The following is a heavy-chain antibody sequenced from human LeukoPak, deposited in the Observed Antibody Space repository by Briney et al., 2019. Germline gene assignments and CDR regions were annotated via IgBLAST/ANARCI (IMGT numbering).Heavy chain of an antibody. V-gene: IGHV1-46*01. D-gene: IGHD6-6*01. CDR2: INPTGGST. CDR1: GYTFTSYG. J-gene: IGHJ4*02. CDR3: ARTAARRFDY. Sequence: ASVKVSCKASGYTFTSYGISWVRQAPGQGLEWMGIINPTGGSTTYAQKFQGRVTMTRDTSTSTVYMELSSLRSDDTAVYYCARTAARRFDYWGQGTLVTVSS.